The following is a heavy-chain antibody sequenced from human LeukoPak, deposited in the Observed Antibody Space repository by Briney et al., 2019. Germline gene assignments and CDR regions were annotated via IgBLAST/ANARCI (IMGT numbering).Heavy chain of an antibody. CDR1: GVTFSSYT. CDR2: IISLGVST. CDR3: AKMPSTEIYYFYYMDV. J-gene: IGHJ6*03. Sequence: GGSLRLSCADSGVTFSSYTMNWVRQTLGKGLEWVSGIISLGVSTYYADSVKGRFTISRDNSKNTLYLHMDRLGTADTAVYYCAKMPSTEIYYFYYMDVWGKGTTVIVSS. D-gene: IGHD2-2*01. V-gene: IGHV3-23*01.